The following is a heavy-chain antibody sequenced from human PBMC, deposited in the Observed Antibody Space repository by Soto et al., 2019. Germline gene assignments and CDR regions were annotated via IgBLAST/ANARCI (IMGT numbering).Heavy chain of an antibody. J-gene: IGHJ4*02. CDR2: IYYSGNT. Sequence: PSETLSLTCTGSGGSISSYYWSWIRQPPGKGLEWIGYIYYSGNTNYNPSLKSRVTISVDTSKNQFSLKLSSVTAADTAVYYCARSPRGPIAVAGKRFDYSGQGTLVTVSS. D-gene: IGHD6-19*01. V-gene: IGHV4-59*01. CDR1: GGSISSYY. CDR3: ARSPRGPIAVAGKRFDY.